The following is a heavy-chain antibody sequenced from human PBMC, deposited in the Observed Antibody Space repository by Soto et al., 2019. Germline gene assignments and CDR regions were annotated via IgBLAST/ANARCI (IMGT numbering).Heavy chain of an antibody. D-gene: IGHD6-13*01. CDR1: GYAXSMVY. CDR3: ARAMAAADKWESRFWLAP. CDR2: INADGGRT. J-gene: IGHJ5*02. Sequence: XKVCFKTAGYAXSMVYMGWVRQAPGQGLEWSGTINADGGRTNYAQQFQGRLTMNSDTSTNTIDIDLSSLKPDHTAVYYCARAMAAADKWESRFWLAPWRRGALGTVSS. V-gene: IGHV1-46*01.